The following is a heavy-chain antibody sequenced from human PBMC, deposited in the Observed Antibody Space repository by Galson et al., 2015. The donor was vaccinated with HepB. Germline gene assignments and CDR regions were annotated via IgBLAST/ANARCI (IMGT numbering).Heavy chain of an antibody. CDR1: GYTFTGYY. J-gene: IGHJ4*02. V-gene: IGHV1-2*06. CDR3: AREDCSSTRCYGGIDY. D-gene: IGHD2-2*01. Sequence: SVKVSCKASGYTFTGYYIHWVRQAPGQGLEWMGRVNPNSGGTNYAQKFQGRVTMTRDTSVSTAYMELSSLRSDDTAVYYCAREDCSSTRCYGGIDYWGRGTLVTVSS. CDR2: VNPNSGGT.